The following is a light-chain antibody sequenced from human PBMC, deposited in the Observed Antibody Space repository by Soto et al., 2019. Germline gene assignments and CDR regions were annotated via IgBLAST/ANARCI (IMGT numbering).Light chain of an antibody. CDR2: VAS. Sequence: IQMTHSPASRSAPVLDTVTLTFRASQNIINYLNWYQQKPGKAPQLLIYVASRLESGVPSRFSGSGSGTDFTLTISSLQPEDFATYYCQKSYNAPINSGKGKRREIK. CDR3: QKSYNAPIN. V-gene: IGKV1-39*01. J-gene: IGKJ5*01. CDR1: QNIINY.